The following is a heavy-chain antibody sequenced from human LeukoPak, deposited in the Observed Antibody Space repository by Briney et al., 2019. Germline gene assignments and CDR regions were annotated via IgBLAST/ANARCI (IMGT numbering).Heavy chain of an antibody. V-gene: IGHV1-8*03. J-gene: IGHJ4*02. Sequence: GASVKVSRKASGYTFTSYDINWVRQATGQGLEWMGYMNPNSGNTGYAQKFQGRVTITTNTSTSTAYMELSSLRSDDTAVYYCARERSDYWGQGTLVTVSS. CDR3: ARERSDY. CDR1: GYTFTSYD. CDR2: MNPNSGNT.